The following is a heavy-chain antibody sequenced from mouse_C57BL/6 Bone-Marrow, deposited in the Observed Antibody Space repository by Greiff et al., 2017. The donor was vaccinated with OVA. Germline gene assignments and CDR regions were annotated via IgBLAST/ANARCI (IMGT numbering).Heavy chain of an antibody. V-gene: IGHV1-82*01. CDR3: ARGTSGTGYFDV. D-gene: IGHD4-1*01. J-gene: IGHJ1*03. CDR1: GYAFSSSW. Sequence: VQLQQSGPELVKPGASVKISCKASGYAFSSSWMNWVKQRPGKGLEWIGRIYPGDGDTNYNGKFKGKATLTADKSSSTAYMQHSSLTSEDSAVYFCARGTSGTGYFDVWGTGTTVTVSS. CDR2: IYPGDGDT.